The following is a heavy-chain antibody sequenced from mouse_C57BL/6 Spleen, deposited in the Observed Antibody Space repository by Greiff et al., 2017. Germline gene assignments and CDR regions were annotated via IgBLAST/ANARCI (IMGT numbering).Heavy chain of an antibody. CDR2: ISDGGSYT. CDR3: ARFYGSSGNYYAMDY. CDR1: GFTFSSYA. V-gene: IGHV5-4*03. J-gene: IGHJ4*01. D-gene: IGHD1-1*01. Sequence: DVKLQESGGGLVKPGGSLKLSCAASGFTFSSYAMSWVRQTPEKRLEWVATISDGGSYTYYPDNVKGRFTISRDNAKYNLYLQMSHLKSEDTAMDYCARFYGSSGNYYAMDYWGQGTSVTVSS.